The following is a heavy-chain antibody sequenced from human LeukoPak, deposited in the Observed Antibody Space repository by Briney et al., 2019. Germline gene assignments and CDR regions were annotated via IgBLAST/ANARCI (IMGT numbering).Heavy chain of an antibody. CDR1: GGTFSSYA. J-gene: IGHJ6*02. V-gene: IGHV1-69*13. D-gene: IGHD1-1*01. Sequence: SVKVSCKASGGTFSSYAISWVRQAPGQGLEWMGGTIPIFGTANYAQKFQGRVTITADESTSTAYMELSSLRSEDTAVYYCLTRTRDYYYYGMDVWGQGTTVTVSS. CDR2: TIPIFGTA. CDR3: LTRTRDYYYYGMDV.